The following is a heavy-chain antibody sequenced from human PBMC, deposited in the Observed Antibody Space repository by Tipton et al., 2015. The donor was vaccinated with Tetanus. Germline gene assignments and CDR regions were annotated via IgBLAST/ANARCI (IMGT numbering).Heavy chain of an antibody. J-gene: IGHJ5*02. CDR3: TRDPYYGGYGWFVP. D-gene: IGHD2-21*01. CDR1: GGSVSSGSYY. V-gene: IGHV4-61*01. Sequence: TLSLTCTVSGGSVSSGSYYWNWIRQPPGKGLEWIGYISYSGSSSFNPSLQSRVTMSVDKSKNQFSLKLASVTAADTAVYYCTRDPYYGGYGWFVPWGQGPLVSVSS. CDR2: ISYSGSS.